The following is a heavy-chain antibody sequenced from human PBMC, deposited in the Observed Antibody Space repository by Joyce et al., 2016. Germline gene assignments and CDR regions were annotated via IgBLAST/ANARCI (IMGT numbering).Heavy chain of an antibody. CDR1: GGTVSTSS. V-gene: IGHV1-69*01. CDR2: IIPVFRAT. J-gene: IGHJ4*02. Sequence: QVQLMQSGAEVRKPGSSVTVSCKASGGTVSTSSINWVQQASGQGLEWRGGIIPVFRATNYAQMFQGRVTITADEPTSTVYMELNRLRFDDTAIYYCATPLLAGATRGPFDYWGQGALVTVSS. CDR3: ATPLLAGATRGPFDY. D-gene: IGHD2-15*01.